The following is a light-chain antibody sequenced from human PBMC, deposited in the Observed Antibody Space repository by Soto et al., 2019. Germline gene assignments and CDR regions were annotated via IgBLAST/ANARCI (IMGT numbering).Light chain of an antibody. CDR1: QYIGTY. J-gene: IGKJ4*01. CDR2: GAS. Sequence: IRLTQSPTSLTASVGDRVTITCQASQYIGTYLNWYQQKPGEAPRLLISGASNLEPGVPSRFSGSRSGADFTLTISSLQPEDVSTSSCQLYDNIILSFGGGTNVEI. V-gene: IGKV1-33*01. CDR3: QLYDNIILS.